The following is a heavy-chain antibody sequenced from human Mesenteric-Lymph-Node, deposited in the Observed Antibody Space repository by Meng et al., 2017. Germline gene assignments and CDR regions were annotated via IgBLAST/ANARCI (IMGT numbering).Heavy chain of an antibody. CDR3: ARVSQTWFDP. CDR2: IRSDGDLT. D-gene: IGHD1-14*01. Sequence: GESLKISCAASGFVFDDYVMTWVRQAPGKGLEWVARIRSDGDLTNYADSVRGRFTISRDTDKNTLYLQMSSLRADDTAVYYCARVSQTWFDPWGQGTLVTVSS. CDR1: GFVFDDYV. J-gene: IGHJ5*02. V-gene: IGHV3-74*01.